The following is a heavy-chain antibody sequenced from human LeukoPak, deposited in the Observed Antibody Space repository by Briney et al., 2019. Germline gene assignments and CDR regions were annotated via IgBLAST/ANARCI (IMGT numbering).Heavy chain of an antibody. Sequence: SETLSLTCAVYGGSFSGYYWSWIRQPPGKGLEWIGEINHSGSTNYNPSLKSRVTISVDTSKNQFSLKLSSVTAADTAVYYCARGIQLWLNWFDPWGQGTLVTVSS. J-gene: IGHJ5*02. CDR1: GGSFSGYY. CDR2: INHSGST. D-gene: IGHD5-18*01. V-gene: IGHV4-34*01. CDR3: ARGIQLWLNWFDP.